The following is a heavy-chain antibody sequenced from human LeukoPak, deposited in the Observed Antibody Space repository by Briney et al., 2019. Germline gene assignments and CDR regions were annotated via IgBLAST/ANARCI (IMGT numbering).Heavy chain of an antibody. V-gene: IGHV1-2*02. D-gene: IGHD3-9*01. CDR1: GYTFTGYY. Sequence: ASVKVSCKASGYTFTGYYMHWVRQAPGQGLEWMGWINPNSGGTNYAQKFQGRVTMTRNTSISTAYMELSSLRSEDTAVYYCARGPPVLRYFDWLLSNWGQGTLVTVSS. CDR2: INPNSGGT. J-gene: IGHJ4*02. CDR3: ARGPPVLRYFDWLLSN.